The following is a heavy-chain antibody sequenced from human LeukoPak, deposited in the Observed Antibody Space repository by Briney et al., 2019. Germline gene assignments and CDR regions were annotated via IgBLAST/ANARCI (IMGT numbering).Heavy chain of an antibody. CDR1: NGSISGGGYY. CDR3: ARETGYDSSGHAAFDI. J-gene: IGHJ3*02. Sequence: SETLSLTCTVSNGSISGGGYYWSWIRQPPGKGPEWIGYIYHSGSTYYNPSLKSRVTISVDRSKNQFSLKLSSVTAADTAVYYCARETGYDSSGHAAFDIWGQGTMVTVSS. V-gene: IGHV4-30-2*01. D-gene: IGHD3-22*01. CDR2: IYHSGST.